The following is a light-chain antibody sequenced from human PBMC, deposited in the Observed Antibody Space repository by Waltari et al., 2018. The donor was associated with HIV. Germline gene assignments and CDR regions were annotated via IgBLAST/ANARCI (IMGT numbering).Light chain of an antibody. V-gene: IGLV3-1*01. Sequence: SYDLTQPPSVSVSPGQTATITCPGDELGDKYACWYQQKPGQSPILVIYQDTKRPSGIPERFSGSISGNTATLTISGTQAMDEADYYCQAWDSKTACVFGTGTKVTVL. CDR1: ELGDKY. CDR3: QAWDSKTACV. J-gene: IGLJ1*01. CDR2: QDT.